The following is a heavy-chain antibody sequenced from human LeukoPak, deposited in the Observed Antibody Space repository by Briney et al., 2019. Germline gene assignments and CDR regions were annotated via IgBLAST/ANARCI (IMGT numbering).Heavy chain of an antibody. V-gene: IGHV3-7*01. CDR1: GFTFDDYW. CDR2: MKYDGSEK. J-gene: IGHJ4*02. Sequence: GGSLRLSCAASGFTFDDYWMSWVRQAPGKGLEWVANMKYDGSEKFYVDSVKGRFTISRDNAEKSLYLQMNSLRAEDTAVYYCAREFGSWGQGTLVTVSS. CDR3: AREFGS.